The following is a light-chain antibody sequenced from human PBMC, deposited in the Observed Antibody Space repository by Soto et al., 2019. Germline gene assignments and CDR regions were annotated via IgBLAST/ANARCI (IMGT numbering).Light chain of an antibody. CDR1: QSVSGY. V-gene: IGKV3-11*01. CDR3: EQYNNWPIT. Sequence: EIVLTQSPATLSLSPGERATLSCRASQSVSGYLAWYQQKPGQAPRLLIYDASNSATGIPARFSGSGSGTDFTLTISSLKSEDFAVYYGEQYNNWPITFGQGTRLEI. J-gene: IGKJ5*01. CDR2: DAS.